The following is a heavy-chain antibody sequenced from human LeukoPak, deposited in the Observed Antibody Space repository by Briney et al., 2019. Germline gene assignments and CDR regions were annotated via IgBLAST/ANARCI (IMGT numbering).Heavy chain of an antibody. CDR2: IYTSGST. Sequence: SETLSLTCTVSGGSISSYYWSWIRQPAGKGLEWIGRIYTSGSTNYNPFLKSRVTMSVDTSKNQFSLKLSSVTAADTAVYYCARDSSSTGGYYFDYWGQGTLVTVSS. V-gene: IGHV4-4*07. CDR1: GGSISSYY. D-gene: IGHD6-6*01. CDR3: ARDSSSTGGYYFDY. J-gene: IGHJ4*02.